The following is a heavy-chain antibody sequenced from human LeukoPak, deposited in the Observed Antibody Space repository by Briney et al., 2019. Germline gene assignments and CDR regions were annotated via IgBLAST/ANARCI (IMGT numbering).Heavy chain of an antibody. CDR3: ARDPGYSSSWYIFPDYYYYYMDV. J-gene: IGHJ6*03. V-gene: IGHV4-59*12. CDR1: GGSISSYY. CDR2: IYYSGST. D-gene: IGHD6-13*01. Sequence: SETLSLTCTVSGGSISSYYWSWIRQPPGKGLEWIGYIYYSGSTNYNPSLKSRVTISVDTSKNQFSLKLSSVTAADTAVYYCARDPGYSSSWYIFPDYYYYYMDVWGKGTTVTVSS.